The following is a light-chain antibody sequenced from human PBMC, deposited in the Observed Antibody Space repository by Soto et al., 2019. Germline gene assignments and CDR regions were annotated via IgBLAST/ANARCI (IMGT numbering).Light chain of an antibody. J-gene: IGKJ2*01. CDR3: QQFNSYPTYT. CDR1: QGISSA. Sequence: AIQLTQSPSSLSASVGDRVTITCRASQGISSALAWYQQKPGKAPKLLIYDASSLESGVPSRFSGSGSGTDFTRTIGSLQPEDFATYYCQQFNSYPTYTFGQGTKLEIK. CDR2: DAS. V-gene: IGKV1-13*02.